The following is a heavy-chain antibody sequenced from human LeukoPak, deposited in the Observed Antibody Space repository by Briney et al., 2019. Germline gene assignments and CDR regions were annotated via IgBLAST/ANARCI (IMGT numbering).Heavy chain of an antibody. CDR1: RFTYSCDA. V-gene: IGHV3-23*01. CDR2: ISGSCGIT. Sequence: VASLRLSCVATRFTYSCDAMSWVRQAPGKGLECVSAISGSCGITYYADSVKGWLTISRANTKNTLYLQTNSLRAEDTAVYYCADFGWELPWFDRWGQGTLVTVHS. D-gene: IGHD1-26*01. J-gene: IGHJ5*02. CDR3: ADFGWELPWFDR.